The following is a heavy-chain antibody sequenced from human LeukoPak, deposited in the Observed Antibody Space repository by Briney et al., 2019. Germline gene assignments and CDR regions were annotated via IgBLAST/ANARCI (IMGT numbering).Heavy chain of an antibody. CDR2: IKSKTDGGTT. J-gene: IGHJ1*01. Sequence: GGSLRLSCVASGFTFSNAWMSWVRQAPGKGLEWVGRIKSKTDGGTTDYAAPVKGRFTISRDDSKNTLYLQMNSLKTEDTAVYYCTTDYPYYCSSTSFYASEYFQHWGQGTLVTVSS. CDR1: GFTFSNAW. V-gene: IGHV3-15*01. D-gene: IGHD2-2*01. CDR3: TTDYPYYCSSTSFYASEYFQH.